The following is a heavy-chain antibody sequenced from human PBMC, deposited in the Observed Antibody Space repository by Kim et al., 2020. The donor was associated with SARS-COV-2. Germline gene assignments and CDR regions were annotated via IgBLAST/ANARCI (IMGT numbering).Heavy chain of an antibody. D-gene: IGHD1-1*01. CDR1: GFTFSSFD. V-gene: IGHV3-48*03. J-gene: IGHJ6*02. Sequence: GGSLRLSCVSSGFTFSSFDMNWVRQAPGKGLEWIAYISGRGSNIHYADSVKGRFNVSRDNSKNSVFLQMNSLRSDDTAVFYCAREGQPDYYYGADVWGQGTTVTVSS. CDR2: ISGRGSNI. CDR3: AREGQPDYYYGADV.